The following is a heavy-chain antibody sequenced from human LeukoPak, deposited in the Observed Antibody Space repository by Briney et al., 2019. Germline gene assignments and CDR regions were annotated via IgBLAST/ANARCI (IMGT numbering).Heavy chain of an antibody. CDR2: ISPSGGST. CDR3: ARDWGNVVVPAASYNWFDP. Sequence: GASVKVSCKASGYTFTSYYMHWVRQAPGQGLEWMGIISPSGGSTSYAQKFQGRVTMTRDTSTSTVYMELSSLRSEDTAVYYCARDWGNVVVPAASYNWFDPWGQGTLVTVSS. J-gene: IGHJ5*02. CDR1: GYTFTSYY. D-gene: IGHD2-2*01. V-gene: IGHV1-46*01.